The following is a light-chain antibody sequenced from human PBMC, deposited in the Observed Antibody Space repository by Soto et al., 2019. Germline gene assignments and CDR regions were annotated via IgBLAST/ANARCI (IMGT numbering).Light chain of an antibody. CDR2: RDS. J-gene: IGLJ2*01. V-gene: IGLV3-1*01. CDR3: QAWHNNPRVV. Sequence: SSELTQPPSVSVSPGQTATITCSGTNLEDKYVCWYQQKPGQSPVMVIHRDSERPPGIPERFSGSNSGDTATLTISETQAVDEADYYCQAWHNNPRVVFGGGTQLTV. CDR1: NLEDKY.